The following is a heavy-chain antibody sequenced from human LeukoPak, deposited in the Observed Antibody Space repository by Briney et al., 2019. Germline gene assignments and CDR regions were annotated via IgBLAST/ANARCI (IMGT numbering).Heavy chain of an antibody. J-gene: IGHJ5*02. Sequence: ASVKVSCKASGGTFSSYAISWVRQAPGQGLEWMGRIIPIFGTANYAQKFQGRVTITTDESTSTAYMELSSLRSEDTAVYYCARGLQAAGTGFWSDPWDQGTLVTVSS. CDR3: ARGLQAAGTGFWSDP. D-gene: IGHD6-13*01. V-gene: IGHV1-69*05. CDR2: IIPIFGTA. CDR1: GGTFSSYA.